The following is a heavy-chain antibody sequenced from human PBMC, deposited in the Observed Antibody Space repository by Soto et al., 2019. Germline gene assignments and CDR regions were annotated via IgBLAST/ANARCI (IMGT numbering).Heavy chain of an antibody. CDR1: GYTFSRYG. CDR3: AREVFLEWELLTYGMDV. V-gene: IGHV1-18*01. CDR2: ISAYNGNT. Sequence: GASVKVSCKASGYTFSRYGISWVRQAPGQGLEWMGWISAYNGNTNYAQKLQGRVTMTTDTSTSTAYMELRSLRSDDTAVYYRAREVFLEWELLTYGMDVWGQGTTVTVSS. J-gene: IGHJ6*02. D-gene: IGHD1-26*01.